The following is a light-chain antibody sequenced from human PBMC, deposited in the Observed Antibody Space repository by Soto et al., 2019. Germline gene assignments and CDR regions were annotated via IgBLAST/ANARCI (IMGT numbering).Light chain of an antibody. V-gene: IGLV2-14*03. CDR2: DVS. CDR3: SSYTSTSTLGV. CDR1: SSDVGGYHY. Sequence: QSALTQPASVSGSPGQSITISCTGTSSDVGGYHYVSWYQQLPGRAPQLMIYDVSNRPSGVSDRFSGSKSGNTASLTISGLQPEDEAYYYCSSYTSTSTLGVFGGGTKLTVL. J-gene: IGLJ2*01.